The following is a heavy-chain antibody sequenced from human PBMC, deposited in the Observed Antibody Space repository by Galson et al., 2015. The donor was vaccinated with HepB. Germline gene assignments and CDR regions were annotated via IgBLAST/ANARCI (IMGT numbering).Heavy chain of an antibody. J-gene: IGHJ4*02. V-gene: IGHV3-33*01. CDR1: GFTFSSYG. CDR3: ARASKETTVTTPQYFDY. Sequence: SLRLSCAASGFTFSSYGMHWVRQAPGKGLEWVAVIWYDGSNKYYADSVKGRFTISRDNSKNTLYLQMNSLRAEGTAVYYCARASKETTVTTPQYFDYWGQGTLVTVSS. CDR2: IWYDGSNK. D-gene: IGHD4-11*01.